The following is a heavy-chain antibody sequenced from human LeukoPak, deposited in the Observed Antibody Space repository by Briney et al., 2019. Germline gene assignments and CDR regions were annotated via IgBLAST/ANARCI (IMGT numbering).Heavy chain of an antibody. CDR3: ARDRLYSSSSEDY. D-gene: IGHD6-6*01. V-gene: IGHV3-53*01. Sequence: GGSLRLSCAASGFTVSSNYMSWVRQAPGKGLEWVSVIHSGGSTYYADSVQGRFTISRDNSKNTLYLQMNSLRAEDTAVYYCARDRLYSSSSEDYWGQGILVTVSS. J-gene: IGHJ4*02. CDR2: IHSGGST. CDR1: GFTVSSNY.